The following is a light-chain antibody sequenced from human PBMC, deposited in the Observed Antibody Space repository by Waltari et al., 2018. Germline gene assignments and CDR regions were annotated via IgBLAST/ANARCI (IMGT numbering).Light chain of an antibody. CDR1: SGHSSSA. V-gene: IGLV4-69*01. J-gene: IGLJ3*02. Sequence: QLVLTQSPSASASLGASVKFTCTLSSGHSSSAIAWHQQQPEKGPRYLMKINSDDTHTKGDGIPDRFSGSSSGAERYLTISSLQSEDEADYYCQTWGTGSWVFGGGTKLTVL. CDR2: INSDDTH. CDR3: QTWGTGSWV.